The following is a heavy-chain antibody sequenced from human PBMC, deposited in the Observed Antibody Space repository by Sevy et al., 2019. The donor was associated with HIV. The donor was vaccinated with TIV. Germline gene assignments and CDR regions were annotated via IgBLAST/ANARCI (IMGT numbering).Heavy chain of an antibody. CDR3: AKDFTGYNGMDV. Sequence: GGYLILSCVVSGITFSTSGMHWVRQAPGKGLEWVAVISYHGRDKFYADSVKGRSTISRDNSKNILYLQMISLRAEDTAVYYCAKDFTGYNGMDVWGQGTMVTVSS. J-gene: IGHJ6*02. CDR1: GITFSTSG. V-gene: IGHV3-30*13. D-gene: IGHD3-9*01. CDR2: ISYHGRDK.